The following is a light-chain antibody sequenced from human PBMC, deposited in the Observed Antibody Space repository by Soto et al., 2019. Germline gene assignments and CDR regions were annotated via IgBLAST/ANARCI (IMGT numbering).Light chain of an antibody. CDR2: DAS. CDR1: QSISRW. CDR3: QQYNSYS. Sequence: DIHITQSXSTLSXXXXXXXAIVCRARQSISRWLAWYQQKPGRAPKLLTYDASSLDGGVPSRFSGSGSGTEFTRTISSLQPDDFATYYCQQYNSYSFGQGTKVDI. V-gene: IGKV1-5*02. J-gene: IGKJ1*01.